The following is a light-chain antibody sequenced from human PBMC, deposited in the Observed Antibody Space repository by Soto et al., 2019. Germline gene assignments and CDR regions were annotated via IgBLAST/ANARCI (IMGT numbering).Light chain of an antibody. Sequence: EIVLTQSPGTLSLSPGDRATLSCRASQSLSVSYMAWYQQRPGQAPRLLIYGTSTRAAGVPDRFSGSGSGTDFTLAISRLEPEDFAVYYCQERGRWPRGSFGGGTKVEMK. CDR3: QERGRWPRGS. J-gene: IGKJ4*01. V-gene: IGKV3-20*01. CDR2: GTS. CDR1: QSLSVSY.